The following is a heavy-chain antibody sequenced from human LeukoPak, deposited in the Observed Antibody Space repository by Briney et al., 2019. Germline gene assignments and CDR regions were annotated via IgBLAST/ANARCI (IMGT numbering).Heavy chain of an antibody. V-gene: IGHV3-21*01. J-gene: IGHJ5*02. CDR2: ISSSSSYI. D-gene: IGHD4-17*01. CDR3: ASNDYGDYVWFDP. CDR1: GFTFSSYS. Sequence: GGSLRLSCAASGFTFSSYSMNWVRQAPGKGLEWVSSISSSSSYIYYADSVKGRFTISRDNAKNSLYLQMNSLRAEDTAVYYCASNDYGDYVWFDPWGQGTLVTVSS.